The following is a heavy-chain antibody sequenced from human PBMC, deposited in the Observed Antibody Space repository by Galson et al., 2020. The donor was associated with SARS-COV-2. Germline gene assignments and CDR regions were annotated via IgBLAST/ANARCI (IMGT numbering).Heavy chain of an antibody. CDR3: ASLYGSGSYSAYYGMDV. Sequence: SETLSLTCTVSGGSISSGGYYCSWIRQHPGKGLEWIGYIYYSGSTYYNPSLKSRVTISVDTSKNQFSLKLSSVTAADTAVYYCASLYGSGSYSAYYGMDVWGQGTTVTVSS. D-gene: IGHD3-10*01. J-gene: IGHJ6*02. CDR1: GGSISSGGYY. CDR2: IYYSGST. V-gene: IGHV4-31*03.